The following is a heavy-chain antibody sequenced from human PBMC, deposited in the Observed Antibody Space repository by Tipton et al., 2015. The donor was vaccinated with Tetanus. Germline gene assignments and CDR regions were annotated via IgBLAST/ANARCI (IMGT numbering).Heavy chain of an antibody. J-gene: IGHJ6*02. D-gene: IGHD3-10*01. V-gene: IGHV3-15*01. Sequence: SLRLSCTASGFNFNDAYMTWVRQAPGKGLEWVGRIRSNTDRGTTDYAAPVQGRYTISRDDSKSTLYLQMSSLKTEDTALYYCATSAELTYPYYYYGLDVWGQGTTVTVSS. CDR3: ATSAELTYPYYYYGLDV. CDR2: IRSNTDRGTT. CDR1: GFNFNDAY.